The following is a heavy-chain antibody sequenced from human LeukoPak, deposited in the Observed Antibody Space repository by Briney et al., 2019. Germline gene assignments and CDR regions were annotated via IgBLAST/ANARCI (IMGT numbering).Heavy chain of an antibody. D-gene: IGHD3-22*01. J-gene: IGHJ4*02. CDR2: IDPSDSYT. V-gene: IGHV5-10-1*01. Sequence: GESLKISCKGSGYTFTNHWISWVRQMPGKGLEWMGKIDPSDSYTNYSPSFQGHVTISADKSISTAYLQWSSLKASDTAMYYCAQGVSSDYFEYWGQGSLVTVSS. CDR1: GYTFTNHW. CDR3: AQGVSSDYFEY.